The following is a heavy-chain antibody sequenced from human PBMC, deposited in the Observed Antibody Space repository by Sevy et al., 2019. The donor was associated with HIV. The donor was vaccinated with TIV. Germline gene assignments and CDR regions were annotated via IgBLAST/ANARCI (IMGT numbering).Heavy chain of an antibody. CDR1: GFTFSSYW. Sequence: GWSLRLSCTASGFTFSSYWMAWVRQAPGKGLEWVANINQDGSEKYYLDSVKGRFTISRDNAKNSLYLQMNSLRAEDTAVYYCARGGSLFAYWGQGTLVTVSS. J-gene: IGHJ4*02. CDR3: ARGGSLFAY. V-gene: IGHV3-7*03. D-gene: IGHD3-16*01. CDR2: INQDGSEK.